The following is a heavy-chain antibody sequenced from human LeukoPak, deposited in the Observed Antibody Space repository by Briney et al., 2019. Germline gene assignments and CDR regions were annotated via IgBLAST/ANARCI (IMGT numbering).Heavy chain of an antibody. D-gene: IGHD3-10*01. V-gene: IGHV1-2*06. CDR3: ATDPKFPGK. J-gene: IGHJ4*02. Sequence: ASVKVSCKASGYTFTCYYMHWVGQAPGEGREWRGRINPNSGGTNYAQKFQRRLTMTRDTSISTAYMELSRLRSDDTAVYYCATDPKFPGKWGQGTLVTVSS. CDR1: GYTFTCYY. CDR2: INPNSGGT.